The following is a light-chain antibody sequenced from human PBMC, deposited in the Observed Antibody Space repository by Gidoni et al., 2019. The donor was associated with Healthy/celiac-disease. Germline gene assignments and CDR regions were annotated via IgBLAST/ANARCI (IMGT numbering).Light chain of an antibody. CDR2: EVS. Sequence: QSALTQPASVSGSPGQSITISCTGTSSDVGGYNYVSWYQQHPGKAPKLMIHEVSNRPSGVSNRFSGSKSGNTASLTISGLQAEEEADYYCSSYTSSSRVFGGGTKLTVL. CDR3: SSYTSSSRV. V-gene: IGLV2-14*01. J-gene: IGLJ2*01. CDR1: SSDVGGYNY.